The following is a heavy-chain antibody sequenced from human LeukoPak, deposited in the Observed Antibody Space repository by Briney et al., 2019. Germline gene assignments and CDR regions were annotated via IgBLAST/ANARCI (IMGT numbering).Heavy chain of an antibody. CDR1: GFTFSSYS. CDR2: ISSSSSTI. D-gene: IGHD3-3*01. Sequence: GGSLRLSCAASGFTFSSYSMNWVRQAPGKGLEWVSYISSSSSTIYYADSVKGRFTISRDNAKNSLYLQMNSLRAEDTAVYYCASIYYDFWSGYLDYWGQGTLVTVSS. CDR3: ASIYYDFWSGYLDY. J-gene: IGHJ4*02. V-gene: IGHV3-48*01.